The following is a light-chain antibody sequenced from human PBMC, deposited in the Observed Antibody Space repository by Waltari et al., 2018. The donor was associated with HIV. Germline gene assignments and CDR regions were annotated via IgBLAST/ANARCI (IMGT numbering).Light chain of an antibody. Sequence: QSALTQPASVSGSPGQSITISCPGTNNTVGTYNSFSWYQQHPGKAPKRMIYDVTDRPSGVSDRFSGSKSGNTASLTISGLQAEDEADYYCSSYTSSISLVFGGGTKVTVL. CDR1: NNTVGTYNS. CDR3: SSYTSSISLV. CDR2: DVT. J-gene: IGLJ3*02. V-gene: IGLV2-14*03.